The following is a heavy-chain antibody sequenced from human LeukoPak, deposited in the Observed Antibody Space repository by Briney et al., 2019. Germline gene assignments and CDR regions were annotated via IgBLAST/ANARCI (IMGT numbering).Heavy chain of an antibody. J-gene: IGHJ5*02. D-gene: IGHD6-13*01. V-gene: IGHV4-31*03. CDR2: IYHSGST. Sequence: SETLSLTCTVSGGSISSGGYYWSWIRQHPGKGLEWIGYIYHSGSTYYNPSLKSRVTISVDTPKNQFSLKLSSVTAADTAVYYCARAAGYSSRSRRGSWFDPWGQGTLVTVSS. CDR1: GGSISSGGYY. CDR3: ARAAGYSSRSRRGSWFDP.